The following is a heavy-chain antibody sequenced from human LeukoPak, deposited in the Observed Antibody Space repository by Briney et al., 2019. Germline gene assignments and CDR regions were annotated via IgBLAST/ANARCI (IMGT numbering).Heavy chain of an antibody. Sequence: SETLSLTCAVYGGSFSGYYWSWIRQPPGKGLEWIGEINHSGSTNYNPSLKSRVTISVDTSKNQFSLKLSSVTAADTAVYCCARGLYSSSSRGLDYWGQGTLVTVSS. J-gene: IGHJ4*02. CDR1: GGSFSGYY. D-gene: IGHD6-6*01. CDR2: INHSGST. CDR3: ARGLYSSSSRGLDY. V-gene: IGHV4-34*01.